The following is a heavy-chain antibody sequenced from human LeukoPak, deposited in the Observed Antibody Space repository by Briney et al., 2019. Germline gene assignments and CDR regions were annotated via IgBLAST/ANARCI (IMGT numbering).Heavy chain of an antibody. V-gene: IGHV3-20*04. Sequence: GGSLRLSCAASGFTFDDYGMSWVRQAPGKGLEWGSGINWNGGSTGYADSVKGRFTISRDNAKNSLYPQMNSLRAEDTALYYCARDLSSWYRSWFDPWGQGTLVTVSS. D-gene: IGHD6-13*01. J-gene: IGHJ5*02. CDR3: ARDLSSWYRSWFDP. CDR2: INWNGGST. CDR1: GFTFDDYG.